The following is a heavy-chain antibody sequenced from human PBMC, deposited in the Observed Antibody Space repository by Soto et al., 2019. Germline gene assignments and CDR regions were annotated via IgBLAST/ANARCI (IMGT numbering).Heavy chain of an antibody. CDR3: AKGGSSSWYYYYYGMDV. V-gene: IGHV3-30*18. Sequence: LRLSWAASGFTFSSYGMHWVRKAPGKGLEWVAVISYDGSNKYYADSVKGRFTISRDNSKNTLYLQMNSLRAEDTAVYYCAKGGSSSWYYYYYGMDVWGQGTTVTVSS. J-gene: IGHJ6*02. CDR2: ISYDGSNK. D-gene: IGHD6-13*01. CDR1: GFTFSSYG.